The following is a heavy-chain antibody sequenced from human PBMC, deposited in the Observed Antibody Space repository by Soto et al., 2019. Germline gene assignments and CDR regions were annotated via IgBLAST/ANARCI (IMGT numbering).Heavy chain of an antibody. D-gene: IGHD2-15*01. CDR2: ISGSGGIT. CDR1: GFTFSSYA. CDR3: ARDLSVVVVVAAEGGAFDI. Sequence: GGSLRLSCAASGFTFSSYAMSWVRQAPGKGLEWVSAISGSGGITYYADSVKGRFTISRDNAKYTLYLQMNSLRAEDTAVYYCARDLSVVVVVAAEGGAFDIWGQGTMVTVSS. V-gene: IGHV3-23*01. J-gene: IGHJ3*02.